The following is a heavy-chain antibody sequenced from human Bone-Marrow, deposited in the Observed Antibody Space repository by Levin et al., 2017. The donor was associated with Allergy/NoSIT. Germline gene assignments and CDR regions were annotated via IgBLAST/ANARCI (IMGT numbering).Heavy chain of an antibody. D-gene: IGHD4-23*01. CDR1: GGSISPYH. CDR2: FSYAGTT. J-gene: IGHJ4*02. Sequence: PSETLSLTCTVSGGSISPYHWSWIRQAPEKGLEWIGFFSYAGTTSHNPSLKSRVTMSLDTSKNQFSLNLSSVTAAATAVYFCARSESGNDAGDYWGQGTLVTVSS. V-gene: IGHV4-59*08. CDR3: ARSESGNDAGDY.